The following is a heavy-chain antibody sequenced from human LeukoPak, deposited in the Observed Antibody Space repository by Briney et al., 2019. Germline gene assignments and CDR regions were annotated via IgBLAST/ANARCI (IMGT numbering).Heavy chain of an antibody. D-gene: IGHD2-21*02. CDR1: GYTFTTYG. Sequence: EASVKVSCNPSGYTFTTYGISWVRQAPGQGLEWMGWMSAYTGDTKYAQRFQGGVTMTRDTSTSTAYMELRNLRSDDTAVYYCARGGGYCGGDCFPYWGQGTLVTVSS. CDR3: ARGGGYCGGDCFPY. V-gene: IGHV1-18*01. CDR2: MSAYTGDT. J-gene: IGHJ4*02.